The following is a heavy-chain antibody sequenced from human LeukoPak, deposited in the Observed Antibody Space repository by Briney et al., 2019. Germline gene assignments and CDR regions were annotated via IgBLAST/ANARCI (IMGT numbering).Heavy chain of an antibody. CDR2: ISYDGSNK. CDR1: GFTFSIYG. CDR3: ATSFINAFDI. Sequence: GGSLRLSCAASGFTFSIYGMHWVRQAPAKVLEWVAVISYDGSNKYYADSVKGRFTISRDNSKNTLYLQMNSLRAEDTAVYYCATSFINAFDIWGQGTMVTVSS. D-gene: IGHD3-16*02. J-gene: IGHJ3*02. V-gene: IGHV3-30*03.